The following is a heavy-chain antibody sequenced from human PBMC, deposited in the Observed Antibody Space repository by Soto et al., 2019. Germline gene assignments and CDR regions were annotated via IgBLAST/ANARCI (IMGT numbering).Heavy chain of an antibody. V-gene: IGHV1-18*01. CDR2: ISAYNGNT. CDR3: AREGPAPYYYYGMDV. CDR1: GYSFTTYG. J-gene: IGHJ6*02. Sequence: QVQLVQSGGEVKKPGASVKVSCKTSGYSFTTYGISWVRQAPGQGLEWMGWISAYNGNTNYAQKLQDRVTMTTDTSTSTAYLELESLRSYDTAVYYFAREGPAPYYYYGMDVWGQGSTVTVSS.